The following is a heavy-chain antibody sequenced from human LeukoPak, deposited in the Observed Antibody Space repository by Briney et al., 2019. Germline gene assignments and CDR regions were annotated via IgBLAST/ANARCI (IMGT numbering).Heavy chain of an antibody. CDR1: GFTFSSYG. D-gene: IGHD4-17*01. CDR3: AKVISRSTTWDAFDI. V-gene: IGHV3-30*18. J-gene: IGHJ3*02. CDR2: ISYDGSNK. Sequence: GGSLRLSCAASGFTFSSYGMHWVRQAPGKGLEWVAFISYDGSNKFYVDSVQGRFTISRDTSKNTLYLQMNSLRAEDTAVYYCAKVISRSTTWDAFDIWGQGTMVTVSS.